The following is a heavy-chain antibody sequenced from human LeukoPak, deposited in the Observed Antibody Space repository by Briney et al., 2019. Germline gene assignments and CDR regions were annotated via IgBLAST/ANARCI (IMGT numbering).Heavy chain of an antibody. CDR2: ISSSGNAI. J-gene: IGHJ4*02. CDR3: ARMHGEIDY. Sequence: GSLILYFSASGIPFSSFEINWVPPAPGEGVEWVSYISSSGNAIYYADSVKGRFTISRDNAKNSLYLQVNSLRAEDTAVYYCARMHGEIDYWGQGTLVTVSS. D-gene: IGHD3-10*01. V-gene: IGHV3-48*03. CDR1: GIPFSSFE.